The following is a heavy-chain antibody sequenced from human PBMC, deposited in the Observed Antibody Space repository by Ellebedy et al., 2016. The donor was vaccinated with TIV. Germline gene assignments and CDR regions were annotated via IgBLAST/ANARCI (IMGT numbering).Heavy chain of an antibody. J-gene: IGHJ4*02. CDR2: IYTSGST. CDR3: ARENGSYGRGPYFDY. V-gene: IGHV4-4*07. CDR1: GGSFSGYY. D-gene: IGHD5-18*01. Sequence: SETLSLXXAVYGGSFSGYYWSWIRQPAGKGLEWIGRIYTSGSTNYNPSLKSRVTISVDTSKNQFSLKLSSVTAADTAVYYCARENGSYGRGPYFDYWGQGTLVTVSS.